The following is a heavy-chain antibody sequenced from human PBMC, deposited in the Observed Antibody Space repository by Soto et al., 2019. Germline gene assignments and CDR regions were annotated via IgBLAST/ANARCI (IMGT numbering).Heavy chain of an antibody. V-gene: IGHV1-3*01. CDR3: ARRGSGRWLQSFPDY. Sequence: KFQGRVTITRDTSASTAYMELSSLRSEDTAVYYCARRGSGRWLQSFPDYWGQGTLVTVSS. J-gene: IGHJ4*02. D-gene: IGHD5-12*01.